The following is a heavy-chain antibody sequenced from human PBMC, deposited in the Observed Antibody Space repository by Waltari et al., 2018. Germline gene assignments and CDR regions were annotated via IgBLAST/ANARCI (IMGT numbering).Heavy chain of an antibody. J-gene: IGHJ4*02. CDR2: IIPILGIA. Sequence: QVQLVQSGAEVKKPGSSVKVSCKASGGTFSSYAISWVRQAPGQGLEWMGRIIPILGIANYAQKFQGRVTNTADKSTSTAYMELSSLRSEDTAVYYCASESSSTSCYRRCPWIPILWGQGTLVTVSS. CDR3: ASESSSTSCYRRCPWIPIL. CDR1: GGTFSSYA. D-gene: IGHD2-2*01. V-gene: IGHV1-69*04.